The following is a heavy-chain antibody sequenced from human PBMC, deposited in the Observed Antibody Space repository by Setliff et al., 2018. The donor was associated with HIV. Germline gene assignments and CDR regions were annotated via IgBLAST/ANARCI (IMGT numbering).Heavy chain of an antibody. CDR1: GYTFTSHG. CDR2: ISAYNGNT. V-gene: IGHV1-18*01. J-gene: IGHJ6*04. D-gene: IGHD3-10*01. CDR3: ARGKGVGGVVITGGLDV. Sequence: ASVKVSCKASGYTFTSHGISWVRQAPGQGLEWMGWISAYNGNTNYAQKLQGRVTMTTDTSTSTAYMELRSLRSDDTAVYYCARGKGVGGVVITGGLDVWGKGTTVTVSS.